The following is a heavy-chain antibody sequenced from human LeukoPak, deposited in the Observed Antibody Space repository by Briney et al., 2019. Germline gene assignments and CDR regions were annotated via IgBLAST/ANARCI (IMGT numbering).Heavy chain of an antibody. CDR2: IYSDNT. D-gene: IGHD5-12*01. V-gene: IGHV3-53*01. Sequence: GGSLRLSCTVSGFTVSSNSMSWVRQAPGKGLEWVSFIYSDNTHYSDSVKGRFTIPRDNSKNTLYLQMNSLRAEDTAVYYCARAGVSSGYDYYYYMDVWGKGTTVTVSS. CDR3: ARAGVSSGYDYYYYMDV. J-gene: IGHJ6*03. CDR1: GFTVSSNS.